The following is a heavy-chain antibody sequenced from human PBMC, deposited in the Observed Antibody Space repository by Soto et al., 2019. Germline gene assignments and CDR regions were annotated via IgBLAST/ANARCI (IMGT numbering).Heavy chain of an antibody. V-gene: IGHV3-53*04. Sequence: EVQLVESGGGLVQPGGSLRLSCAASEFTVSSNYMSWVRQAPGKGLEWVSVIYSGGSTYYADSVKGRFTISRHNSKNTLYLQMNSLRAEDTAVYYCARSTGYYYYGMNVWGQGTTVTVSS. J-gene: IGHJ6*02. CDR3: ARSTGYYYYGMNV. CDR1: EFTVSSNY. CDR2: IYSGGST.